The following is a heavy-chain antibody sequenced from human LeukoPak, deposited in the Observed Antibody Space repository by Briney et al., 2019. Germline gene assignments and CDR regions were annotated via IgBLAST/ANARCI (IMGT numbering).Heavy chain of an antibody. V-gene: IGHV1-2*02. CDR2: INPNSGGT. D-gene: IGHD5-12*01. CDR1: GYTFTSYY. CDR3: ARGGYSGYDWSELDY. Sequence: ASVKVSCKASGYTFTSYYMHWVRQAPGQGLEWMGWINPNSGGTNYAQKFQGRVTMTRDTSISTAYMELSRLRSDDTAVYYCARGGYSGYDWSELDYWGQGTPVTVSS. J-gene: IGHJ4*02.